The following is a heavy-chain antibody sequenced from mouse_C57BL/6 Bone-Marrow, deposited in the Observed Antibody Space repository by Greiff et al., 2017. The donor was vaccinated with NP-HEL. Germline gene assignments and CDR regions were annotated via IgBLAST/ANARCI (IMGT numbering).Heavy chain of an antibody. Sequence: VQLQQPGAELVRPGSSVKLSCKASGYTFTSYWMHWVKQRPIQGLEWIGNIDPSDSETHYNQKFKDKATLTVDKSSSTAYMQLSSLTSEDSAVYYCARSHITTVVANWYFDVWGTGTTVTVSS. CDR2: IDPSDSET. V-gene: IGHV1-52*01. CDR1: GYTFTSYW. CDR3: ARSHITTVVANWYFDV. J-gene: IGHJ1*03. D-gene: IGHD1-1*01.